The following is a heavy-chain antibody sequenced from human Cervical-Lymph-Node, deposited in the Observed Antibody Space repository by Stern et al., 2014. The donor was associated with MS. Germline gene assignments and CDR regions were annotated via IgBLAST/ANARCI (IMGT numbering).Heavy chain of an antibody. Sequence: VQLVESGGGLVKPGGSLRLSCAASGFTFSDYSMNWIRQAPGKGLEWVSYISSSGSAIYYADSVKARFTISRDNARNSLYLQMNSLRGEDTAVYYCARRGGSSSRWFDPWGQGTLVTVSS. CDR1: GFTFSDYS. CDR2: ISSSGSAI. CDR3: ARRGGSSSRWFDP. D-gene: IGHD6-6*01. V-gene: IGHV3-11*01. J-gene: IGHJ5*02.